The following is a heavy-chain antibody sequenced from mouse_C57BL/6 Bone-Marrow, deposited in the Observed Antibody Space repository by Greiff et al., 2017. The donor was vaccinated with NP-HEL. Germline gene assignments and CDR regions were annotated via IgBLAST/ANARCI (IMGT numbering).Heavy chain of an antibody. V-gene: IGHV5-6*01. CDR3: ARKGGGNLHFDY. Sequence: EVKVVESGGDLVKPGGSLKLSCAASGFTFSSYGMSWVRQTPDKRLEWVATISSGGSYTYYPDSVKGRFTISRDNAKNTLYLQMSSLKSEDTAMYYCARKGGGNLHFDYWGQGTTLTVSS. CDR2: ISSGGSYT. J-gene: IGHJ2*01. CDR1: GFTFSSYG. D-gene: IGHD1-1*02.